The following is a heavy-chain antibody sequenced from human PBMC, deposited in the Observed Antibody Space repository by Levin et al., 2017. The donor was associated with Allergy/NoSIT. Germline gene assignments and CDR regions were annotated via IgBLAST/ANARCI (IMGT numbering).Heavy chain of an antibody. D-gene: IGHD6-13*01. CDR3: ASSRDPYSSSWYNWYFDL. CDR2: INPNSGGT. CDR1: GYTFTGYY. V-gene: IGHV1-2*02. Sequence: GGSLRLSCKASGYTFTGYYMHWVRQAPGQGLEWMGWINPNSGGTNYAQKFQGRVTMTRDTSISTAYMELSRLRSDDTAVYYCASSRDPYSSSWYNWYFDLWGRGTLVTVSS. J-gene: IGHJ2*01.